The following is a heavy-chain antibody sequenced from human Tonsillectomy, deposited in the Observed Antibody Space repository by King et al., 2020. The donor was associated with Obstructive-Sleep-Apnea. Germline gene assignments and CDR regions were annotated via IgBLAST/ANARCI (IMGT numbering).Heavy chain of an antibody. CDR3: AKDLSSGWYGPVDY. V-gene: IGHV3-9*01. CDR2: ISWNSGRI. Sequence: VQLVESGGGLVQPGRSLRLSCAASGFTFYDYAMHCVRQAPGKGLEWVSGISWNSGRIGYGDSVKGRFTISRDNAKNSLFLQMNSLRTEDTALYYCAKDLSSGWYGPVDYWGQGTLVTVSS. J-gene: IGHJ4*02. D-gene: IGHD6-19*01. CDR1: GFTFYDYA.